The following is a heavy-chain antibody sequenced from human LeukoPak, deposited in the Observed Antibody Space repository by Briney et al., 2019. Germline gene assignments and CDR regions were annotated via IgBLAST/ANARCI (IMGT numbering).Heavy chain of an antibody. D-gene: IGHD5-12*01. V-gene: IGHV3-23*01. CDR2: ISGSGGST. CDR3: AKGIVGTISAFDI. CDR1: GFTFSSYA. J-gene: IGHJ3*02. Sequence: PGGSLRLSCASSGFTFSSYAMSWVRQAPGKGLEWVSHISGSGGSTYYADSVKGRFTTSRDNSKNTLYLQMNSLRAEDTAVYYCAKGIVGTISAFDIWGQGTMVAVSS.